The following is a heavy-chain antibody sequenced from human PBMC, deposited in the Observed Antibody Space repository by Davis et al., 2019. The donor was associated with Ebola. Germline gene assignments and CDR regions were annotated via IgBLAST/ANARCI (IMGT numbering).Heavy chain of an antibody. CDR2: IYHSGST. Sequence: SETLSLTCTVSGGSVSSGSYYWSWIRQPPGKGLEWIGYIYHSGSTNYNPSLKSRVTISVDTSKNQFSLKLTSVTAADTAVYYCARHSWSGQLAFDYWGQGTLVTVSS. CDR3: ARHSWSGQLAFDY. CDR1: GGSVSSGSYY. D-gene: IGHD6-6*01. V-gene: IGHV4-61*01. J-gene: IGHJ4*02.